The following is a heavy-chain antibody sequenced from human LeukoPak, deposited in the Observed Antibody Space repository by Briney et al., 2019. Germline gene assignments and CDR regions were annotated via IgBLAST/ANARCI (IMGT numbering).Heavy chain of an antibody. CDR3: ARVEWELLEGAFDI. V-gene: IGHV1-8*01. J-gene: IGHJ3*02. CDR2: MNPNSGNT. Sequence: GASVKVSCKASGYTFTSYDINWVRQATGQGLEWMGWMNPNSGNTGYAQKFQGRVTMTRNTSISTAYMELSSLRSEDTAVYYCARVEWELLEGAFDIWGQGSMVTVSS. CDR1: GYTFTSYD. D-gene: IGHD1-26*01.